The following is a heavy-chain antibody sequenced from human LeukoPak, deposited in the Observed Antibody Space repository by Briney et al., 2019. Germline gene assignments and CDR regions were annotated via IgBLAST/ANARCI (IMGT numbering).Heavy chain of an antibody. V-gene: IGHV3-23*03. CDR2: ICKGGSEV. J-gene: IGHJ4*02. D-gene: IGHD6-25*01. CDR1: GYSFSTYS. CDR3: AKDVVPDSGWDIDY. Sequence: GGSLRLSCVGYGYSFSTYSMTWVRQGPGKGLEWVSSICKGGSEVFYADSVKGRFTISRDNSQNTLYLQMNSLRVEDTAIYYCAKDVVPDSGWDIDYWGQGTLVTVSS.